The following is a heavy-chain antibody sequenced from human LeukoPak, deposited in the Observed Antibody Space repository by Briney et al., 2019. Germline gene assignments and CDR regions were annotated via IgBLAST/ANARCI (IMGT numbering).Heavy chain of an antibody. CDR1: GGSISSSSYF. V-gene: IGHV4-39*07. D-gene: IGHD2-15*01. CDR2: IYYSGST. CDR3: ARENCSGGSCYSIYYYYYMDV. J-gene: IGHJ6*03. Sequence: PSETLSLTCTVSGGSISSSSYFWGWIRQPPGKGLEWIGSIYYSGSTYQNPSLQSRLTISVDTSKNQFSLKLSSVTAADTAVYYCARENCSGGSCYSIYYYYYMDVWGKGTTVTVSS.